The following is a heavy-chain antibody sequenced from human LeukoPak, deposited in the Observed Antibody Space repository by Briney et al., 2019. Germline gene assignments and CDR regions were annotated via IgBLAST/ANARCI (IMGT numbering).Heavy chain of an antibody. CDR2: IKQDGSER. J-gene: IGHJ4*02. CDR3: VRRHFDY. CDR1: GFTFSSYW. V-gene: IGHV3-7*03. Sequence: GGSLRLSCIASGFTFSSYWMHWVRQAPGKGLEWVANIKQDGSERFYVDSVKGRFTIFRDNAKNSLYLQMNSLRAEDTGVYYCVRRHFDYWGQGTLVTVSS.